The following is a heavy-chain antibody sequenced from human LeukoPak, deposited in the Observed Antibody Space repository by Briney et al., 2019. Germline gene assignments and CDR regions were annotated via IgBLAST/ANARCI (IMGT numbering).Heavy chain of an antibody. J-gene: IGHJ4*02. V-gene: IGHV3-7*03. CDR3: ARDKGDYDTSGSLFIF. CDR2: IKQDGSET. Sequence: GGSLRLSCAASGFTFSRYWMSWVRQAPRRGLEWVANIKQDGSETYYVDSMKGRFTISRDNAKNSLYLQMNSLRAEDTAVYYCARDKGDYDTSGSLFIFGGQGTLVTVSS. D-gene: IGHD3-22*01. CDR1: GFTFSRYW.